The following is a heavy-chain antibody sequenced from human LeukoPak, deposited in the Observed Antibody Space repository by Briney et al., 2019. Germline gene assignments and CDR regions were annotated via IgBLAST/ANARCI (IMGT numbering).Heavy chain of an antibody. J-gene: IGHJ4*02. CDR3: AKGRKATVTSDFGY. CDR1: GFTFDDYA. Sequence: GRSLRLSCAASGFTFDDYAMHWVRQAPGKGLEWVSGISWNSGSIGYADSVKGRFTISRDNAKNSLYLQMNSLRAEDMALYYCAKGRKATVTSDFGYWGQGTLVTVSS. CDR2: ISWNSGSI. V-gene: IGHV3-9*03. D-gene: IGHD4-17*01.